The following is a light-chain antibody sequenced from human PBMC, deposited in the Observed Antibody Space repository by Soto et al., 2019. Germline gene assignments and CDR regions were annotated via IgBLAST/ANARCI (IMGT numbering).Light chain of an antibody. Sequence: ELALTHSPSTLSLSPEEKATTYCRASHSVISNYVAGCHQKPGEPPRLRINGASIRGTGIPYRLSRRGAEKDFPLTISRLEHEDFAVYYCQQYGKITWKFGQRTKV. V-gene: IGKV3-20*01. CDR3: QQYGKITWK. CDR2: GAS. CDR1: HSVISNY. J-gene: IGKJ1*01.